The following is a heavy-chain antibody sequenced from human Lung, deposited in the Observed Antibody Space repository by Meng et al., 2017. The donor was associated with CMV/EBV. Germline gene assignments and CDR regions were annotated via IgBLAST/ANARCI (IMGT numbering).Heavy chain of an antibody. CDR2: VYYSGGN. Sequence: SXTLSLXCTVAGGFISSYHWSWLRQPPGKGLEWIGHVYYSGGNNYNPSLKSRVTTSLDKSKNQFSLNLTSVTAADTAVYYCATLATLNTHRFDNWGQGVLVTVSS. CDR3: ATLATLNTHRFDN. CDR1: GGFISSYH. J-gene: IGHJ4*02. D-gene: IGHD1-1*01. V-gene: IGHV4-59*03.